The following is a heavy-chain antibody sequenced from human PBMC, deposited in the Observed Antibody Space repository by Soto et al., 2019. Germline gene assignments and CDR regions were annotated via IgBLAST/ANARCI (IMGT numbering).Heavy chain of an antibody. CDR3: ARTTGRHLDF. V-gene: IGHV4-39*01. CDR1: CGSISVSNVF. CDR2: IDYSGTA. Sequence: SETLSLTCTVSCGSISVSNVFWGWVRQPPGKGLEWIGNIDYSGTAYFNPSLGTRVTFPVDTSKNQFSLTLYSVTAADTAVYYCARTTGRHLDFWGQGILVTVSS. J-gene: IGHJ4*02. D-gene: IGHD4-4*01.